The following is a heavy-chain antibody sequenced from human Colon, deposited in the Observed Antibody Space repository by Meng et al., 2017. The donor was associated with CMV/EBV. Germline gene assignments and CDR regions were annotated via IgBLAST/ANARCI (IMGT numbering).Heavy chain of an antibody. V-gene: IGHV1-8*01. CDR2: MDPGSGNS. CDR3: ARGNSWFVY. Sequence: QVQLVQSGAEVKKPGASVKVSCKASGYSFASYDLNWVRLTDGQGLEWVAWMDPGSGNSTHAQRLQGRITLTRDTSTTTAYMELTNLRSEDTAVYFCARGNSWFVYWGQGTPGHRLL. J-gene: IGHJ4*02. D-gene: IGHD3-10*01. CDR1: GYSFASYD.